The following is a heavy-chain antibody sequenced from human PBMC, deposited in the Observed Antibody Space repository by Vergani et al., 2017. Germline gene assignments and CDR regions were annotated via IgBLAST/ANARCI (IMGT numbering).Heavy chain of an antibody. CDR2: ISGSGVSA. Sequence: EVQLLESGGGLVQPGGSLRLICAASEFTFSNYAMNWVRQAPGKGLEWVSGISGSGVSAYYTDSVKGRFTISRDNSKNMLFLQMNNLKTEDTAIYDCAKQYFVSGNYLIDYWGQGTLVTVSS. J-gene: IGHJ4*02. CDR1: EFTFSNYA. D-gene: IGHD3-9*01. CDR3: AKQYFVSGNYLIDY. V-gene: IGHV3-23*01.